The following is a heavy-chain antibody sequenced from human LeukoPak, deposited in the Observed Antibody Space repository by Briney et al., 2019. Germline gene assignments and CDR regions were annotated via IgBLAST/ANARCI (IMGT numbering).Heavy chain of an antibody. CDR3: ARGFYFDSSGSLKLGY. D-gene: IGHD3-22*01. J-gene: IGHJ4*02. Sequence: GGSMRLSCTGSGFSFTNYAMHWVRQAPGKGLVWVSRINSDGTSTSYADSVKGRFTISRDNAKNTLYLQMNSLRAEDTAVYYCARGFYFDSSGSLKLGYWGQGTLVTVSS. V-gene: IGHV3-74*01. CDR2: INSDGTST. CDR1: GFSFTNYA.